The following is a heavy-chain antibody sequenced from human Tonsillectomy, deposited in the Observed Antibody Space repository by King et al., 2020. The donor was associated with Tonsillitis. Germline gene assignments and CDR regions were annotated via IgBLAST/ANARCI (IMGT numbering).Heavy chain of an antibody. J-gene: IGHJ4*02. CDR3: ARGYSGYDYYFDY. CDR2: IDYSGST. CDR1: GGSISSGNYY. V-gene: IGHV4-31*03. Sequence: QLQESGPGLVKPSQTLSLTCTVSGGSISSGNYYWSWIRQHPGKGLEWIGYIDYSGSTYYNPSLKSRVSISVDTSKNQFSLKLSSVTAADTAVYYCARGYSGYDYYFDYWGQGTLVTVSS. D-gene: IGHD5-12*01.